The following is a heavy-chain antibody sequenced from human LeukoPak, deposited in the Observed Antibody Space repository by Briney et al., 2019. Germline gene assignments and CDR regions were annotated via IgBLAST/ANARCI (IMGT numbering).Heavy chain of an antibody. V-gene: IGHV4-59*01. CDR1: GGSISSYY. Sequence: PTETLSLTCTVSGGSISSYYWSWIRQPPGKGLEWIGYIYYSGSTNYNPSLKSRVTISVDTSKNQFSLKLSSVTAADTAVYYCAREDSGSYYPHIDAFDIWGQGTMVTVSS. CDR3: AREDSGSYYPHIDAFDI. J-gene: IGHJ3*02. CDR2: IYYSGST. D-gene: IGHD1-26*01.